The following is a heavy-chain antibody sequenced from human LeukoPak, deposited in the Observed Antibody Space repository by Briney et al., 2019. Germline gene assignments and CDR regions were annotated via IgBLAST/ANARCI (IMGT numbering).Heavy chain of an antibody. D-gene: IGHD5-24*01. J-gene: IGHJ4*02. V-gene: IGHV3-23*01. CDR2: ISGSGSGGST. CDR1: GFTFSSCA. Sequence: GGSLRLSCAASGFTFSSCAMSWVRQAPGKGLEWVSDISGSGSGGSTYYADSVKGRFTISRDNSKNSLYLQINSLRAEDTAVYFCARDDRGLQFNNWGQGTLVTVSS. CDR3: ARDDRGLQFNN.